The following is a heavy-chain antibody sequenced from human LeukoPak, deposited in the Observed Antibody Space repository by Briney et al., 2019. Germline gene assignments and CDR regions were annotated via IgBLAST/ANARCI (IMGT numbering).Heavy chain of an antibody. V-gene: IGHV4-39*07. D-gene: IGHD4-23*01. CDR3: ARSFNDYGGNSAGV. Sequence: SESLSLTCTVSGGSISSGSYYWGWIRQPPGKGLEWIGSIDSSGSTYHNPSLKSRVTISVDTSKNQFSLKLSSVTAADTAVYYCARSFNDYGGNSAGVWGQGTLVTVSS. CDR1: GGSISSGSYY. CDR2: IDSSGST. J-gene: IGHJ4*02.